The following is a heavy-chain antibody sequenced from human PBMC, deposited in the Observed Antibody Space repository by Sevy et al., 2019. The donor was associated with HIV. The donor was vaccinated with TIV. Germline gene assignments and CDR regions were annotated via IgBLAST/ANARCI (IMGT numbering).Heavy chain of an antibody. Sequence: GGSLRLSCAASRFTFNTHAMNWVRQAPGKGLEWVSVISGPGYGTNYADSVKGRFTISRDNSKNTLFLQMNSLRDDDTAVYYCAKALNPALESMLEVNLRSLKGFDVWGQGTMVTVS. CDR3: AKALNPALESMLEVNLRSLKGFDV. D-gene: IGHD3-22*01. J-gene: IGHJ3*01. V-gene: IGHV3-23*01. CDR1: RFTFNTHA. CDR2: ISGPGYGT.